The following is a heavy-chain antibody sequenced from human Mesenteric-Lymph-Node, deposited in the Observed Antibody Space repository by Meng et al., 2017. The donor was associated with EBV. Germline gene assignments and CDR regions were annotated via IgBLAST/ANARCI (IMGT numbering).Heavy chain of an antibody. CDR3: ARRSGSYYGYFDY. CDR1: GGSISSYNW. D-gene: IGHD1-26*01. J-gene: IGHJ4*02. CDR2: IFHSGTT. Sequence: QVQLQESGPGLVKPSGTLSLTCAVSGGSISSYNWWSWVRQTPGKGLEWIGEIFHSGTTNNNPSLRSRLTLSVDKSKNQFSLRLSSVTAADTAVYYCARRSGSYYGYFDYWGQGTLVTVSS. V-gene: IGHV4-4*02.